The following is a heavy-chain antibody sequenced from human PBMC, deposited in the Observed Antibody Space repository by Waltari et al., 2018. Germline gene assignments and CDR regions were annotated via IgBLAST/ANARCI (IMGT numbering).Heavy chain of an antibody. D-gene: IGHD2-2*01. J-gene: IGHJ6*03. Sequence: QVQLVESGGGVVQPGRSLRLSCAASGFTFSSYGMHWVRRAPGKGLEWVAFITYDGSNKYYTNSVKSLFTISRDKSKNTLYLQMNSLRAEDTAVYYCAKTPLPAADYMDVWGKGTTVTISS. CDR2: ITYDGSNK. CDR3: AKTPLPAADYMDV. V-gene: IGHV3-30*18. CDR1: GFTFSSYG.